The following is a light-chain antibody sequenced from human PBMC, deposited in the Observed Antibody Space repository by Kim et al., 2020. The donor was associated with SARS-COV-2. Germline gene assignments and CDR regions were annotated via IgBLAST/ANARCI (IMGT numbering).Light chain of an antibody. CDR2: KDT. V-gene: IGLV3-1*01. Sequence: SVSPGQTPTIACSGGDLAKEYSSWYQQKAAQSPLLVIYKDTNRPSGVPERSAGSNSGNTATLTISGTQVMDEAYYYCLAWGSNTLVFGGGTKLTVL. CDR3: LAWGSNTLV. CDR1: DLAKEY. J-gene: IGLJ2*01.